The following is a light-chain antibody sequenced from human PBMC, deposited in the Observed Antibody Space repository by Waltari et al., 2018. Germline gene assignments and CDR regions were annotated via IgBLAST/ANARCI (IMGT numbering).Light chain of an antibody. CDR2: AAS. J-gene: IGKJ1*01. CDR1: QSISSE. CDR3: QQSYSTPPWT. Sequence: DIQMTQSPSSLSASVGDRVTITCRASQSISSELNWYQQKPGKAPKLLIYAASSLQSGVPSRFSGSGSGTDFTLTISSLQPEDFATYYCQQSYSTPPWTFGQGTKVEIK. V-gene: IGKV1-39*01.